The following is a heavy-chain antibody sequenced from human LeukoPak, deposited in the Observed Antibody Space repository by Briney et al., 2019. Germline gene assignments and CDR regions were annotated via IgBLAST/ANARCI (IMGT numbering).Heavy chain of an antibody. CDR2: IYPGDSDT. CDR1: GYSFTSYW. V-gene: IGHV5-51*01. CDR3: ARRPEVRGGGFNY. D-gene: IGHD2-15*01. Sequence: GESLKISCKGSGYSFTSYWIGWVRQMPGKGLEWMGIIYPGDSDTRYSLSFQGQVTISADKSISTAYLQWSSLKASDTAMYYCARRPEVRGGGFNYWGQGTLVTVSS. J-gene: IGHJ4*02.